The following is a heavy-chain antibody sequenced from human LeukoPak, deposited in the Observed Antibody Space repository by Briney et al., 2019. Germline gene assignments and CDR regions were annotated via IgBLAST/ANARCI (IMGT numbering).Heavy chain of an antibody. J-gene: IGHJ4*01. Sequence: SETLSLTCTVPGGSINGYYWSWIRQPPGKGLEWIGYIYYSGSTNYNPSLKSRVTISRDTSKNQFSLKLRSVTAADTAVYYCTSGGMVSGDYWGHGTLVTVSS. CDR1: GGSINGYY. D-gene: IGHD2-8*01. CDR3: TSGGMVSGDY. CDR2: IYYSGST. V-gene: IGHV4-59*01.